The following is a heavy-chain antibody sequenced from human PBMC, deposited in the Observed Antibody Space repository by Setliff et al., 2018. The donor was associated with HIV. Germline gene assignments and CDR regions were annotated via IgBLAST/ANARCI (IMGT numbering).Heavy chain of an antibody. CDR1: GDSITNDDYY. CDR3: ARYRSKLDWFDP. V-gene: IGHV4-39*01. D-gene: IGHD1-26*01. J-gene: IGHJ5*02. CDR2: VHYSGAA. Sequence: SETLSLTCTVSGDSITNDDYYWGWIRQPPGKGLEWIAIVHYSGAAYYNPSPKSRVTISVDTSQNQFSLKLRSVTAADTAVYYCARYRSKLDWFDPWGQGTLVTVSS.